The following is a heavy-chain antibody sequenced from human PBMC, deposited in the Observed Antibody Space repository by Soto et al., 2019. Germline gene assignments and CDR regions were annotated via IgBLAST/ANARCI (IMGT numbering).Heavy chain of an antibody. CDR2: IWCDGSNK. D-gene: IGHD5-18*01. CDR3: ARDEEEDTAMAPGDY. V-gene: IGHV3-33*01. CDR1: GFTFSSYG. J-gene: IGHJ4*02. Sequence: GGSLRLSCAASGFTFSSYGMHWVRQAPGKGLEWVAVIWCDGSNKYYADSVKGRFTISRDNSKNTLYLQMNSLRAEDTAVYYSARDEEEDTAMAPGDYWGQGPLVTVSS.